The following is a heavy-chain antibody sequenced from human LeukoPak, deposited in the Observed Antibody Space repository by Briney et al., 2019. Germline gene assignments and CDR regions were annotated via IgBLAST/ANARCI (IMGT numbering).Heavy chain of an antibody. J-gene: IGHJ4*02. D-gene: IGHD6-13*01. CDR2: IKQDGSEK. V-gene: IGHV3-7*01. CDR1: GFTFSSYW. Sequence: GGSLRLSCAASGFTFSSYWMSWVRQAPGKGLEWVANIKQDGSEKYYVDSVKGRFTISRDNAKNSLYLQMNSLRAEDTAVYYCARETHLPSYSSSWFGPKPRPFDYWGQGTLVTVSS. CDR3: ARETHLPSYSSSWFGPKPRPFDY.